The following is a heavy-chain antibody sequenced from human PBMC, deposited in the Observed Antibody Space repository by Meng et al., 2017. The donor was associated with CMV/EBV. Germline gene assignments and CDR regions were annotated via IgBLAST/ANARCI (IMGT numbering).Heavy chain of an antibody. D-gene: IGHD4-11*01. J-gene: IGHJ5*02. CDR3: ARGGSNYDLVWFDP. Sequence: GGSLRLSCAASGFTISSYAMHWVRQAPGKGLEWVAVISYDGANKYYADSVKGRFTFSRDNSKNTLYLQMNSLRAEDTAVYYCARGGSNYDLVWFDPWGQGTLVTVSS. CDR2: ISYDGANK. CDR1: GFTISSYA. V-gene: IGHV3-30*04.